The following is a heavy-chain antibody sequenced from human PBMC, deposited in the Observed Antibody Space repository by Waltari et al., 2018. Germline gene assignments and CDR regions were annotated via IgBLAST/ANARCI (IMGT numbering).Heavy chain of an antibody. J-gene: IGHJ6*03. D-gene: IGHD6-13*01. V-gene: IGHV3-23*04. CDR2: ISGSGSST. CDR3: ARLSLAAAREYYYYYYYMDV. CDR1: GFTFSTYA. Sequence: EVQLVESGGGLVQPGGSLRLSCAASGFTFSTYAVSWVRQAPGQGLGWVSVISGSGSSTYYADSVQGRFAISRDNSKNTLYLEMSSLRAEDTAVYYCARLSLAAAREYYYYYYYMDVWGKGTTVTVSS.